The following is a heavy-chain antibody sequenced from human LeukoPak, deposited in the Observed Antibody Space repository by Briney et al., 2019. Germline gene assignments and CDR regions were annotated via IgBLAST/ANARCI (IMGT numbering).Heavy chain of an antibody. V-gene: IGHV3-23*01. J-gene: IGHJ4*02. CDR2: TSSSDAGT. Sequence: GGSLRLSCAASGFTFSSYVMHWVRQAPGKGLEWVAATSSSDAGTYHADSVRGRFTISRDNSKNTLYLQMNSLRAEDAAVYFCAKAPVTSCRGAYCYPFDSWGQGTLVTVSS. CDR3: AKAPVTSCRGAYCYPFDS. D-gene: IGHD2-21*01. CDR1: GFTFSSYV.